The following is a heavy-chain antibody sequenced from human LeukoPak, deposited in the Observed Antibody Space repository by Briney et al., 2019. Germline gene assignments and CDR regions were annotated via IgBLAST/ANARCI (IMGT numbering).Heavy chain of an antibody. V-gene: IGHV4-30-4*01. CDR3: ARLSDDSSGYYYVDY. CDR2: IYYSGST. Sequence: PSETLSLTCTVSGGSISSYYWSWIRQPPEKGLEWIGYIYYSGSTYYNPSLKSRVTISVDTSKNQFSQKLSSVTAADTAVYYCARLSDDSSGYYYVDYWGQGTLVTVSS. D-gene: IGHD3-22*01. CDR1: GGSISSYY. J-gene: IGHJ4*02.